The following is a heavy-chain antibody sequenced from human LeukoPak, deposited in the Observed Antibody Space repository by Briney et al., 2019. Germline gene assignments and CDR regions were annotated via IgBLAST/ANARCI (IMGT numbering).Heavy chain of an antibody. CDR3: ARDLGQYYDTSDNWFDP. Sequence: GGSLRLSCVASGFTFSSYSMNWVRQAPGKGLEWVSYISSSSRTIYYAYSLKGRFTISRDNAKKSLFLQMNSLRAEDTAVYYCARDLGQYYDTSDNWFDPWGQGTLVTVSS. J-gene: IGHJ5*02. D-gene: IGHD3-22*01. CDR2: ISSSSRTI. V-gene: IGHV3-48*01. CDR1: GFTFSSYS.